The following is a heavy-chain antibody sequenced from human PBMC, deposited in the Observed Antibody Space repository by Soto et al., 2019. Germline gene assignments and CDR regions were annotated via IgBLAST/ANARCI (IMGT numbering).Heavy chain of an antibody. CDR1: GGSISSGDYY. CDR2: IYYSGNT. V-gene: IGHV4-30-4*01. Sequence: TLSLTCTVSGGSISSGDYYWSWIRQPPGKGLEWIGYIYYSGNTYYNPSLKSRVTISVDTSKNQFSLKLSSVTAADTAVYYCARGSGYGHFDYWGQGTLVTVSS. D-gene: IGHD5-12*01. J-gene: IGHJ4*02. CDR3: ARGSGYGHFDY.